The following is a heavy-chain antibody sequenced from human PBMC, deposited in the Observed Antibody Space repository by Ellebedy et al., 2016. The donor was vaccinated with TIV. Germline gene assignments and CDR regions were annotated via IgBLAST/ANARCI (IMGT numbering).Heavy chain of an antibody. V-gene: IGHV3-23*01. D-gene: IGHD2-2*01. CDR2: ISAGAGSR. J-gene: IGHJ6*02. CDR1: GFTFSGYY. CDR3: AKYQDV. Sequence: GESLKISCAASGFTFSGYYMSWFRQAPGKGLEWVSGISAGAGSRVYAESVRGSFTISRDNSKNTLYLQMNRLRAEDTAVYYCAKYQDVWGQGTTVTVSS.